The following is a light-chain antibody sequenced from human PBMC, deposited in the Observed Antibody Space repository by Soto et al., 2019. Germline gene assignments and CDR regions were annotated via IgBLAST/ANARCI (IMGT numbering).Light chain of an antibody. J-gene: IGLJ1*01. CDR3: TSYTSSTTLDV. V-gene: IGLV2-14*01. CDR1: SSDVGGYNY. CDR2: EVS. Sequence: QSVLTQPASVSGSPGQSITISCTGTSSDVGGYNYVSWYQQHPGKAPKLMIYEVSNRPSGVSNRFSGSKSGHTASLTISGLQSEDEAAYFCTSYTSSTTLDVFGNGTKVTVL.